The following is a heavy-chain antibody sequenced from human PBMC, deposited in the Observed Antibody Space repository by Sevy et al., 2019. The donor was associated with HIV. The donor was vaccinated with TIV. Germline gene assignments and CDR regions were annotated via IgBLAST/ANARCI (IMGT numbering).Heavy chain of an antibody. V-gene: IGHV3-30*04. Sequence: GGSLRLSCAASGFTFSSYAMHWVRQAPGKGLEWVAVISYDGSNKYYADSVKGRFTISRDNSKNTLYLQMNSLRAEDTAVYYCARAYDYDFWSGPGAFDICGQGTMVTVSS. J-gene: IGHJ3*02. CDR1: GFTFSSYA. D-gene: IGHD3-3*01. CDR2: ISYDGSNK. CDR3: ARAYDYDFWSGPGAFDI.